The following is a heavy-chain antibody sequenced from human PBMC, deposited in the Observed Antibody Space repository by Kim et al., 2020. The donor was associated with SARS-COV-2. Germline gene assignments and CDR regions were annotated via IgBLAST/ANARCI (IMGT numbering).Heavy chain of an antibody. D-gene: IGHD2-21*02. V-gene: IGHV1-69*13. J-gene: IGHJ2*01. Sequence: SVKVSCKASGGTFSSYAISWVRQAPGQGLEWMGGIIPIFGTANYAQKFQGRVTITADESTSTAYMELSSLRSEDTAVYYCARARNPYCGGDCYSTDWYFDLWGRGTLVTVSS. CDR3: ARARNPYCGGDCYSTDWYFDL. CDR2: IIPIFGTA. CDR1: GGTFSSYA.